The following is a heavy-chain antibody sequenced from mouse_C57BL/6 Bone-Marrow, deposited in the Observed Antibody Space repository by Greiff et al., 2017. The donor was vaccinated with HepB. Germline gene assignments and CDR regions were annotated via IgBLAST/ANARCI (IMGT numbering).Heavy chain of an antibody. V-gene: IGHV5-4*01. CDR2: ISDGGSYT. CDR3: ARDRSNYQGCYAMDY. Sequence: EVQRVESGGGLVKPGGSLKLSCAASGFTFSSYAMSWVRQTPEKRLEWVATISDGGSYTYYPDNVKGRFTISRDNAKNNLYLQMSHLKSEDTAMYYCARDRSNYQGCYAMDYWGQGTSVTVPS. CDR1: GFTFSSYA. J-gene: IGHJ4*01. D-gene: IGHD2-5*01.